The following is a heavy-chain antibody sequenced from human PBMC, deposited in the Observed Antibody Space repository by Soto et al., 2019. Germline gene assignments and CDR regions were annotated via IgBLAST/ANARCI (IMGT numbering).Heavy chain of an antibody. CDR3: AKGARGGVTRQVNYYYGMDV. CDR1: GFTFSTHG. J-gene: IGHJ6*02. D-gene: IGHD3-16*01. CDR2: ISSSGGST. Sequence: GGSLRLSCAASGFTFSTHGMNWVRQAPGKGLEWVSAISSSGGSTYYADSVKGRFTISRDISKNTLFLQMNSLRAEDTAVYYCAKGARGGVTRQVNYYYGMDVWGQGTTVTVSS. V-gene: IGHV3-23*01.